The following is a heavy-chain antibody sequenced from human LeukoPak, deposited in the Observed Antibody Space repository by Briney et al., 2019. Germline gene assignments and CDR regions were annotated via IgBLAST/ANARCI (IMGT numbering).Heavy chain of an antibody. CDR1: GGSISSGDCY. J-gene: IGHJ6*02. CDR2: IYYSGST. V-gene: IGHV4-30-4*01. CDR3: ARDLWGDGMDV. Sequence: PSQTLSLTCTVSGGSISSGDCYWSWIRQPPGKGLEWIGYIYYSGSTYYNPSLKSRVTISVDTSKNQFSLKLSSVTAADTAVYYCARDLWGDGMDVWGQGTTVTVSS. D-gene: IGHD3-16*01.